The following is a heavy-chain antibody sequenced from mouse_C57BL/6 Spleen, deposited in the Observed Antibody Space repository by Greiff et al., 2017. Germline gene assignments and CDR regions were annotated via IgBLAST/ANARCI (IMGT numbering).Heavy chain of an antibody. CDR1: GFTFSSYA. Sequence: EVMLVESGGGLVKPGGSLKLSCAASGFTFSSYAMSWVRQTPEKRLEWVATISDGGSYTYYPDNVKGRFTISRDNAKNHLYLQMSHLKSEDTAMYYCAREARDYWGQGTSVTVSS. CDR2: ISDGGSYT. CDR3: AREARDY. V-gene: IGHV5-4*03. J-gene: IGHJ4*01.